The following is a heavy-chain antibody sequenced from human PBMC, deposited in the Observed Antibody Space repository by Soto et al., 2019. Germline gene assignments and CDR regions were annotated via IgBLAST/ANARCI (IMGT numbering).Heavy chain of an antibody. CDR2: VYTTGST. D-gene: IGHD1-26*01. CDR3: AREGASGFGMDV. CDR1: GGSIRSYY. Sequence: SETLSLTCNASGGSIRSYYWSWVRQPAGKALEWIGRVYTTGSTNYNPSLRSRVSISVDTSKNQFSLTVTSVTAADTAVYYCAREGASGFGMDVWGQGTTVAVSS. V-gene: IGHV4-4*07. J-gene: IGHJ6*02.